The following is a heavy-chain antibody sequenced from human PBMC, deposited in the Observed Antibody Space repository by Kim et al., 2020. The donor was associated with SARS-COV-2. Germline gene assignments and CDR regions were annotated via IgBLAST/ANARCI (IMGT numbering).Heavy chain of an antibody. Sequence: AQKLQGRVTMTTDTSTSTAYMELRSLRSDDTAVYYCARTVLMVYGNYFDYWGQGTLVTVSS. D-gene: IGHD2-8*01. J-gene: IGHJ4*02. V-gene: IGHV1-18*01. CDR3: ARTVLMVYGNYFDY.